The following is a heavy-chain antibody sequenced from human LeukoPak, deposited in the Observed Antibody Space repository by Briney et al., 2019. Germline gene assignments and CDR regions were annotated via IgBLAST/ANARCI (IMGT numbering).Heavy chain of an antibody. Sequence: GGSLRLSCAASGXTVSSNYMNWVRQAPGKGQEWVSVIYSGGTTYYADSVEGRFTISRDNSKNMLYLQMNSLRAEDTAVYYCARAPYYYDDSGYYYDNFYYGMDVWGQGTTVTVSS. J-gene: IGHJ6*02. CDR3: ARAPYYYDDSGYYYDNFYYGMDV. CDR1: GXTVSSNY. CDR2: IYSGGTT. V-gene: IGHV3-53*01. D-gene: IGHD3-22*01.